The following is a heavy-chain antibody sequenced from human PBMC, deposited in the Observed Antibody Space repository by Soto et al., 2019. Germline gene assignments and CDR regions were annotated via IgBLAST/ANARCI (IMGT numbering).Heavy chain of an antibody. CDR3: ARGRGYSGDDHYYYFDMDV. CDR2: SIPIFGTA. J-gene: IGHJ6*02. D-gene: IGHD5-12*01. V-gene: IGHV1-69*13. CDR1: GGTFNNYP. Sequence: RASVKVSCKASGGTFNNYPITWVRQAPGEGLEWMGGSIPIFGTANYAQKFQGRVTISVDESTSTAYMELSSLRSEDTAVYYCARGRGYSGDDHYYYFDMDVWRQGTTVTVS.